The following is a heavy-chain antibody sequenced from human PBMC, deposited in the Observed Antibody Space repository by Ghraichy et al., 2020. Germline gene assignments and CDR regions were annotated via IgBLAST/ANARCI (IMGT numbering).Heavy chain of an antibody. V-gene: IGHV3-30*18. J-gene: IGHJ4*02. CDR1: GLTLSSYG. Sequence: GGSLRLSCAASGLTLSSYGMHWVRQAPGKGLEWVAVISYDGSNKYYANSVKGRLTISRDNSKNTLYLQMNSLRPADTALYYCAKGHLHYYDSSGYVGYFDYWGQGTLVTVSS. CDR2: ISYDGSNK. CDR3: AKGHLHYYDSSGYVGYFDY. D-gene: IGHD3-22*01.